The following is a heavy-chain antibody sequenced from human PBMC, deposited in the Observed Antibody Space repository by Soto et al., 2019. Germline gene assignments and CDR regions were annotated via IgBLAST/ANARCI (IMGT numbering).Heavy chain of an antibody. Sequence: QVQLVESGGGVVQPGRSLRLSCAASGFTFSSYGMHWVRQAPGKGLEWVAVIWYDGSNKYYADSVKGRFTISRDNSKNTLYLQMNSLRAEDTAVYYCASGSIAARMDPGYWGQGTLVTVSS. CDR3: ASGSIAARMDPGY. J-gene: IGHJ4*02. D-gene: IGHD6-6*01. CDR2: IWYDGSNK. CDR1: GFTFSSYG. V-gene: IGHV3-33*01.